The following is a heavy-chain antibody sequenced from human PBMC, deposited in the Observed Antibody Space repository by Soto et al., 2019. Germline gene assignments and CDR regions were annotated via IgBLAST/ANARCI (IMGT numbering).Heavy chain of an antibody. J-gene: IGHJ4*02. D-gene: IGHD1-26*01. V-gene: IGHV1-3*01. Sequence: ASVKVSCKASGNTVPNYAIHWVRQAPGQRLECKRWIKGGNGNTYYSDHIQGRVTFTSDTSAGTVYMQLSSLTSVDTAVYYCSRDDSGFSGSHYIDYFNYWGQGALVTVSS. CDR1: GNTVPNYA. CDR3: SRDDSGFSGSHYIDYFNY. CDR2: IKGGNGNT.